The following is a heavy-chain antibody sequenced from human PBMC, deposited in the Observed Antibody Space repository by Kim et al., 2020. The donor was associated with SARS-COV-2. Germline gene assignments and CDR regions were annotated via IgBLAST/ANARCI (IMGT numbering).Heavy chain of an antibody. CDR3: SRDANRGYRYGWTYRYYG. V-gene: IGHV3-30*04. Sequence: GGSLRLSCAASGFTFSSYAMYWVRQAPGKGPEWVAVISYDGSNKNYADSVKGRFTISRDNSKNTLYLQMNSLRGEDTAVFYCSRDANRGYRYGWTYRYYG. J-gene: IGHJ6*01. CDR2: ISYDGSNK. D-gene: IGHD5-18*01. CDR1: GFTFSSYA.